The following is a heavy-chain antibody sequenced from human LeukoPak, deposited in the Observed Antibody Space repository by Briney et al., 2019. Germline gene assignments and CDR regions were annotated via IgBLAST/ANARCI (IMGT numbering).Heavy chain of an antibody. D-gene: IGHD2-15*01. Sequence: SVKVSCKASGGTFSSYAISWVRQAPGQGLEWMGGIILIFGTANYAQKFQGRVTITADESTSTAYMELSSLRSEDTAVYYCARVTAHCSGGSCYSFRFDYWGQGTLVTVSS. V-gene: IGHV1-69*01. CDR3: ARVTAHCSGGSCYSFRFDY. CDR2: IILIFGTA. CDR1: GGTFSSYA. J-gene: IGHJ4*02.